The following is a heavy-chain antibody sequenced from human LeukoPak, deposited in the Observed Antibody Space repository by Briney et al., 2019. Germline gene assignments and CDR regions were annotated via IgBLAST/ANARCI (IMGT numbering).Heavy chain of an antibody. CDR3: ARSGAYYFDTSGTHIDY. V-gene: IGHV1-18*01. Sequence: ASVKVSCRASGYXFTNYVITWVRQAPGQGLEWMGWISTYNGNTNYAQKLQGRVTMTTDTSTSTAYMELRSLRSDDTAVFYCARSGAYYFDTSGTHIDYWGQGTLVTVSS. D-gene: IGHD3-22*01. J-gene: IGHJ4*02. CDR2: ISTYNGNT. CDR1: GYXFTNYV.